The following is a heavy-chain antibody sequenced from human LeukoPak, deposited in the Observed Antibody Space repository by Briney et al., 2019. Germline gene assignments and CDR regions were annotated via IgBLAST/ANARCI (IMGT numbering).Heavy chain of an antibody. V-gene: IGHV1-46*01. Sequence: ASVKVSCKASGYTFTSYYMHWVRQAPGQGLEWMGIINPSGGSTSYAQKFQGRVTMTRDTSTSTVYMELSSLRSEDTAVYYCARVPDDRRFLEWNLGNDYWGQGTLVTVSS. D-gene: IGHD3-3*01. CDR2: INPSGGST. CDR1: GYTFTSYY. J-gene: IGHJ4*02. CDR3: ARVPDDRRFLEWNLGNDY.